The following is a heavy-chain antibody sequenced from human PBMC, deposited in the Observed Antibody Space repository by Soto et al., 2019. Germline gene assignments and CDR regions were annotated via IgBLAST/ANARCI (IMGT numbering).Heavy chain of an antibody. J-gene: IGHJ3*01. D-gene: IGHD3-3*01. CDR3: AREGILGLFDAYDL. CDR1: GYTFTSYA. CDR2: INVYNGNT. Sequence: GASVKVSCKASGYTFTSYAISWVRQAPGQGLEWMGWINVYNGNTKYAQKFQGRVTMTTDTSTSTVYMELRSLTSDDTAVYLCAREGILGLFDAYDLWGQGTMVTVSS. V-gene: IGHV1-18*01.